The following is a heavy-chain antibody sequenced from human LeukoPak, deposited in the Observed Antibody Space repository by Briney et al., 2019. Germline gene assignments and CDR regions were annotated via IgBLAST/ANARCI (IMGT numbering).Heavy chain of an antibody. Sequence: SGTLSLTCGVSGASISSADWWSWVRQPPGKGLEWIGEVHHRGSTNYNSSLKSRVTISVDKSKNQFSLKLKSVTAADTAVYYCARGTLYLGVRGATPNWVPWSQGTLVTVSS. V-gene: IGHV4-4*02. CDR3: ARGTLYLGVRGATPNWVP. J-gene: IGHJ5*02. CDR2: VHHRGST. D-gene: IGHD3-10*01. CDR1: GASISSADW.